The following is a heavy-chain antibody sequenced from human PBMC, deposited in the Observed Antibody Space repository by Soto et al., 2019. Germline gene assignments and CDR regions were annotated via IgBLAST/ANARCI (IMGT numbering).Heavy chain of an antibody. J-gene: IGHJ6*02. CDR2: INAYNGNT. CDR3: AMVDVYVTPSPQDF. D-gene: IGHD3-16*01. V-gene: IGHV1-18*01. Sequence: QVQLVQSGAEVKNPGASVKVSCKASGYSFTRYGIGWARQAPGQGLEWMGWINAYNGNTNYAQNLQGRLTLTTDTSTNTAYMELRSLRSNDTAIYYCAMVDVYVTPSPQDFWGQGTTVTVSS. CDR1: GYSFTRYG.